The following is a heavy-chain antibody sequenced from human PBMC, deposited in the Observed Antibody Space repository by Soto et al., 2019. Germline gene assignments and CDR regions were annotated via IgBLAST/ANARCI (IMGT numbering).Heavy chain of an antibody. Sequence: GGSLRLSCGASGFTFSSYSMNWVRQAPGKGLEWVSYISSSGSIIYYADSVKGQFTISRDNAKNSLYLQMNSLRAEDTAVYYCVRDETTMIRGVISYYFDYWGQGT. D-gene: IGHD3-10*01. J-gene: IGHJ4*02. V-gene: IGHV3-48*01. CDR1: GFTFSSYS. CDR3: VRDETTMIRGVISYYFDY. CDR2: ISSSGSII.